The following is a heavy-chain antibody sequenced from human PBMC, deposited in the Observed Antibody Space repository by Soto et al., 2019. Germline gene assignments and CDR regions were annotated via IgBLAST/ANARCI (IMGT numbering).Heavy chain of an antibody. CDR3: ATLLYDYVWGSYRSANWDYLDD. J-gene: IGHJ4*02. CDR2: FDPEDGET. CDR1: GYTLTELS. D-gene: IGHD3-16*02. V-gene: IGHV1-24*01. Sequence: ASVKVSCKVSGYTLTELSMHWVRQAPGKGLEWMGGFDPEDGETIYAQKFQGRVTMTEDTSTDTAYMELSSLRSEDTAVYYCATLLYDYVWGSYRSANWDYLDDWAQGTLVTGSS.